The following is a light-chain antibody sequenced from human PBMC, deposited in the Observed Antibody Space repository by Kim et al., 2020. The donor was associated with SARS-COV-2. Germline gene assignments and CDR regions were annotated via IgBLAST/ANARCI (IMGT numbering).Light chain of an antibody. CDR2: AAS. CDR1: QSISSY. CDR3: QQSYSTPRKT. J-gene: IGKJ1*01. Sequence: DIQMTQSPSSLSASVGDRVTITCRASQSISSYLNWYQQKPGKAPKLLIYAASSLQSGVPSRFSGSGSGTDFTLTISSLQPEDFATYYCQQSYSTPRKTFSQGTKVDIK. V-gene: IGKV1-39*01.